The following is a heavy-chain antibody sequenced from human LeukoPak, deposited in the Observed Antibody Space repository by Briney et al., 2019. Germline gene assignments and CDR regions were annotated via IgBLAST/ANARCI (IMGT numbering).Heavy chain of an antibody. CDR2: ISTSGSTV. J-gene: IGHJ4*02. D-gene: IGHD6-6*01. CDR1: GLTVRNFD. Sequence: GGSLRLSCAGSGLTVRNFDVNWVRQAPGKGLEWVSYISTSGSTVYYADSVKGRFTISRDNAKNSLYLQMNSLRAEDTAVYYCASGYSSSSIDYWGQGTLVTVSS. CDR3: ASGYSSSSIDY. V-gene: IGHV3-48*01.